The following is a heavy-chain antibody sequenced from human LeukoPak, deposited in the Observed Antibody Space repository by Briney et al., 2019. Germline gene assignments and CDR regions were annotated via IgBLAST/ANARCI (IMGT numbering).Heavy chain of an antibody. V-gene: IGHV1-69*13. Sequence: GASVKVSCKASGGTFSSYAISWVRQAPGQGLEWMGGIIPIFGTANYAQKFQGRVTITADESTSTAYMELSSLRSEDTAVYYCASLPVARGAYYFDYWGQGTLVTVSS. CDR2: IIPIFGTA. CDR3: ASLPVARGAYYFDY. CDR1: GGTFSSYA. D-gene: IGHD6-19*01. J-gene: IGHJ4*02.